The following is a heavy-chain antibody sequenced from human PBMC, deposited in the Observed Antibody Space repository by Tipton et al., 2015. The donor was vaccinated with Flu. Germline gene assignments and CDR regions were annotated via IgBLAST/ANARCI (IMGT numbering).Heavy chain of an antibody. J-gene: IGHJ6*02. Sequence: TLSLTCTVSGGSISSYYWSWIRQPPGKGLEWIGYIYYSGSTNYNPSLKSRVTISVDTSKNQFSLKLSSVTAADTAVYYCAREYSDVGSGDFHYYGMDGGGQGAAGTVSS. CDR2: IYYSGST. CDR3: AREYSDVGSGDFHYYGMDG. CDR1: GGSISSYY. D-gene: IGHD3-3*01. V-gene: IGHV4-59*01.